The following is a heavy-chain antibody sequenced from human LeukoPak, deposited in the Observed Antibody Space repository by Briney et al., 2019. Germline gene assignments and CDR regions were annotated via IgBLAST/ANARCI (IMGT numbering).Heavy chain of an antibody. CDR3: ARAPHVLLWFGELLKTHYYGMDV. J-gene: IGHJ6*02. CDR1: GYTFTSYD. D-gene: IGHD3-10*01. CDR2: MNPNSGNT. Sequence: ASVKVSCKASGYTFTSYDINWVRQATGQGREWMGWMNPNSGNTGYAQKFQGRVTMTRNTSISTAYMELSSLRSEDTAVYYCARAPHVLLWFGELLKTHYYGMDVWGQGTTVTVSS. V-gene: IGHV1-8*01.